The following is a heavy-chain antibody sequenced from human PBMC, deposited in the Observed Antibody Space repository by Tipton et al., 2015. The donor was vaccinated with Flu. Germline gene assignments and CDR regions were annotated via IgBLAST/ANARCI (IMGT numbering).Heavy chain of an antibody. CDR2: IYYSGST. Sequence: TLSLTCTVSGGSISSGGYYWSWIRQHPGKGLEWIGYIYYSGSTYYNTSLKSRVTISVDTSKNQFSLKLSSVTAADTAVYYCARVGAVRGVIKGVIDYWGQGTPGAVSP. J-gene: IGHJ4*02. V-gene: IGHV4-31*03. D-gene: IGHD3-10*01. CDR3: ARVGAVRGVIKGVIDY. CDR1: GGSISSGGYY.